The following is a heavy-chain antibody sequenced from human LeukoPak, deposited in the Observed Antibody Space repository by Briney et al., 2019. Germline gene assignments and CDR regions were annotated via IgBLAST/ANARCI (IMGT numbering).Heavy chain of an antibody. D-gene: IGHD3-3*01. CDR2: INPNSGGT. V-gene: IGHV1-2*02. CDR1: GYTFTSYG. J-gene: IGHJ4*02. CDR3: ARGSSEWSTYDY. Sequence: ASVKVSCKASGYTFTSYGISWVRQAPGQGLEWMGWINPNSGGTNYAQKFQGRVTMTRDTSISTAYMGLSRLRSDDTAVYYCARGSSEWSTYDYWSQGTLVTVSS.